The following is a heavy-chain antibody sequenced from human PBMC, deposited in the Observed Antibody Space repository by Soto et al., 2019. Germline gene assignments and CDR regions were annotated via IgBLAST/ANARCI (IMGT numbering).Heavy chain of an antibody. D-gene: IGHD5-12*01. CDR1: GGSINTFY. CDR2: IFSSGST. J-gene: IGHJ4*02. CDR3: AREGSYSAYNFAHGIQLWSFDF. V-gene: IGHV4-4*07. Sequence: TLSLTCTVSGGSINTFYWSWVRQPAGKGLEWIGRIFSSGSTSFNPSLESRVAMSVDTSKNHFSLNLSSVTAADMAVYYCAREGSYSAYNFAHGIQLWSFDFWGQGAVVTVS.